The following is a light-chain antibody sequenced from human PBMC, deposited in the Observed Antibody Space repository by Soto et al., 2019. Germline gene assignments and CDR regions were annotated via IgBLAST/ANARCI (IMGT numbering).Light chain of an antibody. CDR1: RSLTRW. CDR3: QQYSTFRT. Sequence: DIQRSQSPSALSASLGDRVTITCRASRSLTRWLAWYQQKPGRAPKLLIYETSILQSGVPSRFSGSGSGTEFTLTISGVQPDDIATYYCQQYSTFRTFGEGTKVDTK. V-gene: IGKV1-5*03. CDR2: ETS. J-gene: IGKJ1*01.